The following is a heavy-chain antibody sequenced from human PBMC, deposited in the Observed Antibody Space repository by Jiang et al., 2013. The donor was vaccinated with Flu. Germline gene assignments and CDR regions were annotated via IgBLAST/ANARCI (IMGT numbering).Heavy chain of an antibody. V-gene: IGHV1-18*01. D-gene: IGHD6-13*01. CDR2: ITAYDGDT. CDR1: GDTFTTFG. J-gene: IGHJ5*02. CDR3: ARDRGIAAPDCFDP. Sequence: GAEVKKPGASVKVSCKTSGDTFTTFGISWVRQAPGQGLEWMGWITAYDGDTNYARKFRDRVTMSTDTSTNTAYMEIRSLRSDDAAVYYCARDRGIAAPDCFDPWGQGTLVIVSS.